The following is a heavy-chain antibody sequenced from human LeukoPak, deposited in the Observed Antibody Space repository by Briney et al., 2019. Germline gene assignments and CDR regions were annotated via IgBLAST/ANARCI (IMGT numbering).Heavy chain of an antibody. Sequence: GGSLRLSCAASGFIFSNFWMSWVRQGPGEGPEWVANINQGGGEKYYVDSVKGRFTISRDNAKNSLDLQMNSLRVEDTAIYYCARLVVPPGNRGWYYEHWGQGTLVTVSS. V-gene: IGHV3-7*03. CDR1: GFIFSNFW. CDR2: INQGGGEK. D-gene: IGHD2-2*01. J-gene: IGHJ4*02. CDR3: ARLVVPPGNRGWYYEH.